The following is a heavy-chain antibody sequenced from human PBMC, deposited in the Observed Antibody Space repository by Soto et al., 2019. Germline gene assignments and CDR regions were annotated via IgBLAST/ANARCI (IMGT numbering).Heavy chain of an antibody. J-gene: IGHJ4*02. CDR3: AKQALGPTVFDS. Sequence: QVQLVESGGGVVQPGRSLRLSCAASGFTFSSFGIHWVRQAPGMGLEWVSTISYDGSSQFYANSVKGRFTISRDNFKNTLYLQMNSLRAEDTAVYYCAKQALGPTVFDSWGKGTLVTVSS. CDR1: GFTFSSFG. D-gene: IGHD1-26*01. V-gene: IGHV3-30*18. CDR2: ISYDGSSQ.